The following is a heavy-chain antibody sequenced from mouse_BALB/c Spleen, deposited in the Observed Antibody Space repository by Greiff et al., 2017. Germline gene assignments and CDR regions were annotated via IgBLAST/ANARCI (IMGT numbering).Heavy chain of an antibody. Sequence: EVKVEESGGGLVKPGGSLKLSCAASGFTFSSYTMSWVRQTPEKRLEWVATISSGGSYTYYPDSVKGRFTISRDNAKNTLYLQMSSLKSEDTAMYYCTRDEDYYGSSENAMDYWGQGTSVTVSS. J-gene: IGHJ4*01. CDR1: GFTFSSYT. CDR2: ISSGGSYT. CDR3: TRDEDYYGSSENAMDY. D-gene: IGHD1-1*01. V-gene: IGHV5-6-4*01.